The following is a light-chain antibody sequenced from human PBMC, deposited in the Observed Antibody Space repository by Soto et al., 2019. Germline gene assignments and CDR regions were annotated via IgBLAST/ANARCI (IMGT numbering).Light chain of an antibody. Sequence: QSALTQPASVSGSPGQSITISCTGTSSDVGGYNYVSWYQQHPGKAPKLMIYDVSNRPSGVSNRFSGSKSGNTASLTISGLEAEEEADYYCSSYTSSSMGVFGTGTKLTVL. CDR1: SSDVGGYNY. CDR3: SSYTSSSMGV. V-gene: IGLV2-14*01. CDR2: DVS. J-gene: IGLJ1*01.